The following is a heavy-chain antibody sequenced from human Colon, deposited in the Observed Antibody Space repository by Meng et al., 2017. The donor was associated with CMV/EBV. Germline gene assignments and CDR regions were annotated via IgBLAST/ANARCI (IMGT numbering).Heavy chain of an antibody. V-gene: IGHV3-23*01. D-gene: IGHD6-19*01. Sequence: GGSLRLSCAASGFTFSSYAMNWVRLAPGKGLEWVSSISGSGSSTYYADSVKGRFTISRDTPNNTLFLQMNILRAKDTNVYYCARGVIAVGQRHYFAHWGQGTLVTVSS. CDR3: ARGVIAVGQRHYFAH. CDR1: GFTFSSYA. CDR2: ISGSGSST. J-gene: IGHJ4*02.